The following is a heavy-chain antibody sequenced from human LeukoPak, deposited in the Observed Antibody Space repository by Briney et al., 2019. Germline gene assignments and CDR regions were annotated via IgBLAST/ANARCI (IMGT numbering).Heavy chain of an antibody. CDR2: TDADGRNT. V-gene: IGHV3-74*01. Sequence: GGSLRLSCAASGFTFTAYWMHWVRQAPGKGLVWVSRTDADGRNTNYADSVKGRFTTSRDNAKNTLYLQMNSLTVEDTALYYCARGLYGDPPGFDYWGQGSLVTVSS. CDR3: ARGLYGDPPGFDY. J-gene: IGHJ4*02. D-gene: IGHD4-17*01. CDR1: GFTFTAYW.